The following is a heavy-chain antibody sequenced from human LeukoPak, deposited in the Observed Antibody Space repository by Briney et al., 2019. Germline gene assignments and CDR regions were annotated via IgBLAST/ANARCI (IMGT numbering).Heavy chain of an antibody. D-gene: IGHD2-2*01. J-gene: IGHJ4*02. CDR3: GRDRDFVVGDH. CDR1: GYTFTSYG. CDR2: INPYNGNT. Sequence: ASVKVSCKASGYTFTSYGISWVRQAPGQGLEWMGWINPYNGNTNYAQNLQGRVTMTTDTSTSTAYMELRSLRSDDTAVYYCGRDRDFVVGDHWGQGTLVTVSS. V-gene: IGHV1-18*01.